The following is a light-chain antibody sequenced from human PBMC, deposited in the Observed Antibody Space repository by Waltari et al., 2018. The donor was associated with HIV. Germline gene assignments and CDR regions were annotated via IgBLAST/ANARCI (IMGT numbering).Light chain of an antibody. CDR3: QQRYSAPWT. CDR2: AAS. CDR1: QSISSY. J-gene: IGKJ1*01. Sequence: DIQMTQSPSSLSASVGDRVTITCRASQSISSYLNWYQQKPGKAPKLLIYAASNLQTGVPSRFSGSGSGTDFTLTRSSLQPEDFATYYCQQRYSAPWTFGQGTKVEVK. V-gene: IGKV1-39*01.